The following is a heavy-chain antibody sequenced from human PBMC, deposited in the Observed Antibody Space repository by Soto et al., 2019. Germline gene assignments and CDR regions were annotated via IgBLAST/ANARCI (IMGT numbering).Heavy chain of an antibody. CDR3: ARDRGYSYGLSSYGMDV. CDR1: GFTFSSYG. V-gene: IGHV3-33*01. J-gene: IGHJ6*02. D-gene: IGHD5-18*01. CDR2: IWYDGSNK. Sequence: GGSLRLSCAASGFTFSSYGMHWVRQAPGKGLEWVAVIWYDGSNKYYADSVKGRFTISRDNSKNTLYLQMNSLRAEDTAVYYCARDRGYSYGLSSYGMDVWGQGTTVTVSS.